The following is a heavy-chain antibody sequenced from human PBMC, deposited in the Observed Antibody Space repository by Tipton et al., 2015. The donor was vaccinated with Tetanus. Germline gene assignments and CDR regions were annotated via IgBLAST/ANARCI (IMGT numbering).Heavy chain of an antibody. CDR2: IYYTGST. CDR1: GGSISNVVFY. CDR3: ARQWQLVYFDS. D-gene: IGHD6-6*01. V-gene: IGHV4-39*01. J-gene: IGHJ4*02. Sequence: TLSLTFTVSGGSISNVVFYWGWIRQSPGKGLGWIGRIYYTGSTYYNPSLKSRVTISIDTSKNQFSLELRSVTAADSAVYHCARQWQLVYFDSWGQGTRVTVSS.